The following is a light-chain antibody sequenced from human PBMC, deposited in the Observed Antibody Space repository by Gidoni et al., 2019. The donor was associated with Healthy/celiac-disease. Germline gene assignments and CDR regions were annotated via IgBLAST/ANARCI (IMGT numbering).Light chain of an antibody. CDR2: AAS. V-gene: IGKV1-39*01. Sequence: QMTQSTSSLSASVGDRVTITCRASQSISSYLNWYQQKPGNAPKLLIYAASSLQSGVPSRFSGSGSGTDFTLTISSLQPEDFATYYCQQSYSTRRLTFGGGTKVEIK. J-gene: IGKJ4*01. CDR1: QSISSY. CDR3: QQSYSTRRLT.